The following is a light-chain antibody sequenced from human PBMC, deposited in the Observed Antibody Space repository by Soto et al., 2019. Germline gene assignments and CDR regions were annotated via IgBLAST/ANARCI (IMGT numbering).Light chain of an antibody. CDR1: QSVSSN. V-gene: IGKV3-15*01. J-gene: IGKJ3*01. Sequence: EIVMTQSPATLSVSPGERATLSCRASQSVSSNLAWYQQKPGQVPRPLIYGASTRATGTPARFSGSGSGTEFTLTISSKQSEDLAVYHGQQDNNCPPLTFGPGTKVDIK. CDR2: GAS. CDR3: QQDNNCPPLT.